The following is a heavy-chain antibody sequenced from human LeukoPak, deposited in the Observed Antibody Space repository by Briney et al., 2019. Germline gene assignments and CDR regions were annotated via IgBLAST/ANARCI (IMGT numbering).Heavy chain of an antibody. V-gene: IGHV4-61*02. CDR2: IYTSGST. D-gene: IGHD3-16*02. Sequence: PSETLSLTCTVSGGSISSGSYYWSWIRQPAGKGLEWIGRIYTSGSTNYNPSLKCRVTISVDTSKNQFSLKLSSVTAADTAVYYCARGPEVIWGSYRFDYWGQGTLVTVSS. J-gene: IGHJ4*02. CDR3: ARGPEVIWGSYRFDY. CDR1: GGSISSGSYY.